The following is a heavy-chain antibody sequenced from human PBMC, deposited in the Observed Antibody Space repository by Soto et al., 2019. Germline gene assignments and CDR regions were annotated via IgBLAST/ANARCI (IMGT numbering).Heavy chain of an antibody. V-gene: IGHV4-31*03. D-gene: IGHD6-19*01. J-gene: IGHJ6*02. CDR2: IYHSGST. Sequence: QVQLQESGPGLVKPSQTLSLTCTVSGGSISSGGYYWSWIRQHPGKGLEYIGYIYHSGSTYYKPSLKSGVTISVDTSKNQFSLKLTSVTAADTAVYYCARVRQWPVAPYYYYGMDVWGQGTAVTVSS. CDR1: GGSISSGGYY. CDR3: ARVRQWPVAPYYYYGMDV.